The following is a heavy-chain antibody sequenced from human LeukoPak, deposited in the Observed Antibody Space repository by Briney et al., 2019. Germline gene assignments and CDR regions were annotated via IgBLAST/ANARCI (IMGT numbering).Heavy chain of an antibody. CDR2: ISGSGGST. V-gene: IGHV3-23*01. CDR1: GFTFSSYA. D-gene: IGHD2-2*02. J-gene: IGHJ4*02. CDR3: AKETRYCSSTSCYTDY. Sequence: GGSLRLSCAASGFTFSSYAMSWVRQAPGRGLEWVSAISGSGGSTYYADSVKGRFTISRDSPTNTLYLQMNSLRAEDTAVYYCAKETRYCSSTSCYTDYWGQGTLVTVSS.